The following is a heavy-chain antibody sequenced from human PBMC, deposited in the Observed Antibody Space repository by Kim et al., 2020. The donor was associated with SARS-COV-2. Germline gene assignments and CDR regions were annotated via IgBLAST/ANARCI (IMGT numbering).Heavy chain of an antibody. CDR2: IYYSGST. J-gene: IGHJ5*02. CDR1: GGSISSSSYY. V-gene: IGHV4-39*07. CDR3: ARERLVNGWFDP. Sequence: SETLSLTCTVSGGSISSSSYYWGWIRQPPGKGLEWIGSIYYSGSTYYNPSLKSRVTISVDTSKNQFSLKLSSVTAADTAVYYCARERLVNGWFDPWGQGTLVTVSS. D-gene: IGHD2-21*01.